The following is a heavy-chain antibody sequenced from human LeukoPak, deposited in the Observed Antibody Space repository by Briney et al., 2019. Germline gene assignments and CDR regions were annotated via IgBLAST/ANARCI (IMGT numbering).Heavy chain of an antibody. CDR1: GGSISSGSHY. CDR3: ASCRVVYGDYVVRIDAFDI. D-gene: IGHD4-17*01. J-gene: IGHJ3*02. CDR2: IYTSGST. Sequence: SQTLSLTCTVSGGSISSGSHYWSWIRQPAGKGLEWIGRIYTSGSTNYNPSLKSRVTISVDTSKNQFSLKLSSVTAADTAVYYCASCRVVYGDYVVRIDAFDIWGQGTMVTVSS. V-gene: IGHV4-61*02.